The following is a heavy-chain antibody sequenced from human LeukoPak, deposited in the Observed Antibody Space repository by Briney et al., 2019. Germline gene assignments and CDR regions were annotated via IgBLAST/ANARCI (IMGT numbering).Heavy chain of an antibody. CDR1: GFTFSRYW. D-gene: IGHD4-17*01. J-gene: IGHJ2*01. V-gene: IGHV3-7*01. CDR2: IKQDGSEK. CDR3: ARDYLRTTVTAPWYFDL. Sequence: PGGSLRLSCAASGFTFSRYWMSWVRQAPGKGLEWVANIKQDGSEKYYVDSVKGRFTISRDNAKNSLYLQMNSLRAEDTAVYYCARDYLRTTVTAPWYFDLWGRGTLVTVSS.